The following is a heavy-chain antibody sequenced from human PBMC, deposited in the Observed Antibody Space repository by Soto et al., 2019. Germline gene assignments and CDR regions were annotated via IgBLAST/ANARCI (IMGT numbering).Heavy chain of an antibody. Sequence: EVQLVESGGGLVQPGGSLRLSCAASGFTFSSYSINWVRQAPGKGLEWVSSISSSSSYIYYADSVKGRFTISRDNTKNSLSLQMNSLRAEDTAVYYCARSSAARPKRDAFDIWGQGTMVTVSS. CDR2: ISSSSSYI. CDR3: ARSSAARPKRDAFDI. V-gene: IGHV3-21*01. J-gene: IGHJ3*02. D-gene: IGHD6-6*01. CDR1: GFTFSSYS.